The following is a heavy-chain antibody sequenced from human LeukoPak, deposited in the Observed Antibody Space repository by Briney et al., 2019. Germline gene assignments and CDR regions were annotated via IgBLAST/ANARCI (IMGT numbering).Heavy chain of an antibody. CDR2: IRYDGSNK. D-gene: IGHD3-3*01. CDR1: GFTFSSYG. CDR3: AKDDVWSGFLFDY. J-gene: IGHJ4*02. V-gene: IGHV3-30*02. Sequence: GGSLRLSCAASGFTFSSYGMHWVRQAPGKGLEGVAFIRYDGSNKYYADSVKGRFTISRDNSKNTLYLQMNSLRAEDTAVYYCAKDDVWSGFLFDYWGQGTLVTVSS.